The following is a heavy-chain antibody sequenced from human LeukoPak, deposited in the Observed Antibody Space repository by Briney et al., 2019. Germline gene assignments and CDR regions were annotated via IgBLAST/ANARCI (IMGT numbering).Heavy chain of an antibody. CDR2: IIPIFGTA. D-gene: IGHD3-10*01. Sequence: GASVKVSCKASGGTFNRYAVTWVRQAPGQGLEWMGGIIPIFGTANYAQKFQGRVTITTDESTDTAYMELTSLTSEDTAIYYCASGKFGLRGWFGAWGQGTLVTVSP. CDR3: ASGKFGLRGWFGA. J-gene: IGHJ5*02. V-gene: IGHV1-69*05. CDR1: GGTFNRYA.